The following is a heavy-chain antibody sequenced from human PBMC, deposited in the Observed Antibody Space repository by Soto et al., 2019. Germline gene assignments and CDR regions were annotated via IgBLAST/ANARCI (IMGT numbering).Heavy chain of an antibody. CDR1: GFTFSTYA. V-gene: IGHV3-23*01. J-gene: IGHJ4*02. CDR3: ARDPSHSYYTLFYYFDY. CDR2: ISGSCSNT. D-gene: IGHD1-26*01. Sequence: PGGSLRLSCAASGFTFSTYAMSWVRQAPGKGLEWASAISGSCSNTYYADSVKGRFTISRDDSKSTLYLQMNSLGAEDTAVYYCARDPSHSYYTLFYYFDYWGQGTLVTVSS.